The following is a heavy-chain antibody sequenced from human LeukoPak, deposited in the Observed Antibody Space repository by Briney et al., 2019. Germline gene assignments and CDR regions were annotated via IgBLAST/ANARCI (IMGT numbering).Heavy chain of an antibody. CDR1: GFTFSTFG. J-gene: IGHJ4*02. D-gene: IGHD4-17*01. CDR2: ISPDGDRT. V-gene: IGHV3-30*03. Sequence: GGSLRLSCADSGFTFSTFGMHWVRQAPGKGLEWVAVISPDGDRTDYRESVKGRFTISRDNSKNTLFLQMNSLRPEDTAVYYCARPRPPYFTVTPLEYWSQGTLVTVSS. CDR3: ARPRPPYFTVTPLEY.